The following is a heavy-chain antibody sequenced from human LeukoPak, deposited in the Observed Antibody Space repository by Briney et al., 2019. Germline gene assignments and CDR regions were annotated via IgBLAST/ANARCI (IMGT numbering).Heavy chain of an antibody. Sequence: SETLSLTCAVYGGSFSGYYWSWIRQPPGKGLEWIGEINHSGSTNYNPSLKSRVTISVDTSKNQFSLKLSSVTAADTAVYYCARMTYGSGSYQAFDIWGQGTMVTVSS. CDR2: INHSGST. J-gene: IGHJ3*02. CDR1: GGSFSGYY. V-gene: IGHV4-34*01. CDR3: ARMTYGSGSYQAFDI. D-gene: IGHD3-10*01.